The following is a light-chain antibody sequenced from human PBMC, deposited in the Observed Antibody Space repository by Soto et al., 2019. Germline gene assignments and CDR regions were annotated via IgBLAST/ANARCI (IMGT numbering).Light chain of an antibody. CDR3: QHYGSSPRT. J-gene: IGKJ1*01. CDR2: AAS. CDR1: QSVSSSY. Sequence: EIMLTQSPGTLSLSPGERATLSCRASQSVSSSYLAWYQQKPGQAPRLLIYAASSRATGIPDRLSGSGSGTDFTLTISRLEPEDFAVYYCQHYGSSPRTFGQGTKVDIK. V-gene: IGKV3-20*01.